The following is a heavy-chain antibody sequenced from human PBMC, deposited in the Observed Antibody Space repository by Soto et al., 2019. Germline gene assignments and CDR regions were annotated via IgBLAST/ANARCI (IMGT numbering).Heavy chain of an antibody. Sequence: ASVKVSCKASGYTFTSYGISWVRQAPGQGLEWMGWISAYNGNTNYAQKLQGRVTMTTDTSTSTAYMELSSLRSDDTAVYYCARDQDYDIFTCAPPLNCYFGMDVWGQGTTVTVSS. D-gene: IGHD3-9*01. V-gene: IGHV1-18*04. CDR1: GYTFTSYG. CDR2: ISAYNGNT. J-gene: IGHJ6*02. CDR3: ARDQDYDIFTCAPPLNCYFGMDV.